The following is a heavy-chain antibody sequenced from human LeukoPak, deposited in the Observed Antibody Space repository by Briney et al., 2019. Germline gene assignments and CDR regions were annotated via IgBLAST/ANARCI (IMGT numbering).Heavy chain of an antibody. CDR1: GGSISSSSSY. Sequence: PSETLSLTCTVSGGSISSSSSYWGWIRQPPGKGPEWIGSAHYSGSTYNHPSLKSRVNITVDTSKNQFSLKLSSVTAADTAVYYCARGNYDFWSGYYYWFDPWGQGTLVTVSS. CDR2: AHYSGST. J-gene: IGHJ5*02. CDR3: ARGNYDFWSGYYYWFDP. D-gene: IGHD3-3*01. V-gene: IGHV4-39*01.